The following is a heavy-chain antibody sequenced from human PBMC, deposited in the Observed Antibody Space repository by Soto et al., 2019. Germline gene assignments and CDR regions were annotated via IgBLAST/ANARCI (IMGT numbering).Heavy chain of an antibody. V-gene: IGHV6-1*01. CDR3: ATGMLLRGHHYMDV. J-gene: IGHJ6*03. CDR2: TYYRSKWYI. D-gene: IGHD1-1*01. Sequence: HTLSLTCAISGDSVSGNRAAWNWIRQSPSRGLEWLGRTYYRSKWYIEYAPSMQSRMTINPDTSKNQFSLRLKSVTPEDTAVYYCATGMLLRGHHYMDVSGPAPSVTVSS. CDR1: GDSVSGNRAA.